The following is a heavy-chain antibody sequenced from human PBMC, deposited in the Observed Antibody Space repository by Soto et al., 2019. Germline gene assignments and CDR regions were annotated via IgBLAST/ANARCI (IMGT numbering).Heavy chain of an antibody. V-gene: IGHV3-30-3*01. D-gene: IGHD6-13*01. CDR2: IPNTENKK. CDR3: ARTAGGRVRGALDI. J-gene: IGHJ3*02. Sequence: GGSLRLSCVASGFTFSSYGMHWVRQAPGKGLEWVAVIPNTENKKYYADSVKGRFTISRDNSQNTLFLQMDSLMSEDTAVYYCARTAGGRVRGALDIWGQGTMVTVSS. CDR1: GFTFSSYG.